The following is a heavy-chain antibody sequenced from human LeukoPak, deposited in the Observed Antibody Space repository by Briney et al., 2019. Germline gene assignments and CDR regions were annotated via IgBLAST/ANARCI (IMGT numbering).Heavy chain of an antibody. J-gene: IGHJ4*02. CDR1: GFTFNGYS. Sequence: GGSLRLSCTASGFTFNGYSMNWIRQAPGEGLEWVSSFGTRSTSVYHAGSVKGRFAISRDNAKNSLYLQMNSLRAEDTALYYCAREVSEGFDFWGQGTLVTVSS. CDR3: AREVSEGFDF. D-gene: IGHD3-22*01. V-gene: IGHV3-21*01. CDR2: FGTRSTSV.